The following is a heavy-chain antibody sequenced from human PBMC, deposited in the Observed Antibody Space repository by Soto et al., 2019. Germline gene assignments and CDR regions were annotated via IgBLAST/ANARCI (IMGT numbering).Heavy chain of an antibody. CDR2: ISWNSGSI. CDR1: GFTFDDYS. V-gene: IGHV3-9*01. CDR3: AKDISYDFWSGYYTD. Sequence: GGSLRLSCAASGFTFDDYSMHWVRQAQGKGLEWVSGISWNSGSIGYADSVKGRFTISRDNAKNSLYLQMNSLRAEDTALYYCAKDISYDFWSGYYTDWGQGTLVTVSS. J-gene: IGHJ4*02. D-gene: IGHD3-3*01.